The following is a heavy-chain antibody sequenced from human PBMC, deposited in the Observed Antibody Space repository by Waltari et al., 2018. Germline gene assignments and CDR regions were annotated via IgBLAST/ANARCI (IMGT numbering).Heavy chain of an antibody. V-gene: IGHV4-34*01. CDR3: ARNQRGWFDAFDI. J-gene: IGHJ3*02. CDR1: GGSFSGYY. Sequence: QVQLQQWGAGLLKPSETLSLTCAVYGGSFSGYYWSWIRQPPGKGLEWIGEINHSGSTNYNPSLKSRVTISVDTSNNQFSLRLTSVTAADTAIYFCARNQRGWFDAFDIWGQGTAVTVSS. CDR2: INHSGST. D-gene: IGHD6-19*01.